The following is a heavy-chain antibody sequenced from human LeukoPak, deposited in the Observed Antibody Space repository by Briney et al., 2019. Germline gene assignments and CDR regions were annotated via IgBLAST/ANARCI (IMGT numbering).Heavy chain of an antibody. CDR2: ISYDGSNK. D-gene: IGHD1-1*01. CDR3: ARAANWNDGGFDY. CDR1: GFTFSSYV. J-gene: IGHJ4*02. Sequence: PGGSLRLSCAASGFTFSSYVIHWVRQAPGKGLEWVAVISYDGSNKYYADSVKGRFTISRDNSKDTVYLQMNSLRAEDTAVYYCARAANWNDGGFDYWGQGTLVTVPS. V-gene: IGHV3-30*04.